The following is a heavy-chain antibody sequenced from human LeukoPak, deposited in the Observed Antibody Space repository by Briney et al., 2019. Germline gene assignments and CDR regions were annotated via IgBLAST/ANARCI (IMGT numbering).Heavy chain of an antibody. CDR3: ATAVSSELLRDYAMAV. J-gene: IGHJ6*02. D-gene: IGHD1-26*01. Sequence: GGSLRLSCAASGFTVSSNYMSWVLQAPGEGVEEGSLFYAGGSTYYADAVKGRFTISRHNSKNTLHLQMNSLRVEDTTVYYCATAVSSELLRDYAMAVWGQGTTVTVSS. V-gene: IGHV3-53*04. CDR2: FYAGGST. CDR1: GFTVSSNY.